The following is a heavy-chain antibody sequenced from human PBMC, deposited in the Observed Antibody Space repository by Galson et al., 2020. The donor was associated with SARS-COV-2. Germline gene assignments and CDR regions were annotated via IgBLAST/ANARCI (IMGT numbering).Heavy chain of an antibody. CDR2: INHSGST. D-gene: IGHD2-15*01. CDR3: ARGEGKIAATSHYYYYGMDV. V-gene: IGHV4-34*01. Sequence: SETLSLTCAVYGGSFSGYYWSWIRQPPGKGLEWIGEINHSGSTNYNPSLKSRVTISVDTSKNQFSLKLSSVTAADTAVYYCARGEGKIAATSHYYYYGMDVWGQGTTVTVSS. CDR1: GGSFSGYY. J-gene: IGHJ6*02.